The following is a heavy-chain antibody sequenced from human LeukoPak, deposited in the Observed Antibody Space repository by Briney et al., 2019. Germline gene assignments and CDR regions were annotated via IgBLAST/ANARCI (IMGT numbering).Heavy chain of an antibody. CDR1: GYRFTSYW. CDR3: ARLAVAGTGPYFQH. CDR2: IYPGDSDT. J-gene: IGHJ1*01. Sequence: GESLKISCKASGYRFTSYWIAWVRQPPGKGLEWMGTIYPGDSDTRYSPSFQGQVTISADKSISTAYLQWSSLKASDTAMYYCARLAVAGTGPYFQHWGQGTLVTVSS. V-gene: IGHV5-51*01. D-gene: IGHD6-19*01.